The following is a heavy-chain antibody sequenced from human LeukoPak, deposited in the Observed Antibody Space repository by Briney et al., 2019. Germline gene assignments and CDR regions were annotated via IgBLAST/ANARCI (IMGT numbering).Heavy chain of an antibody. Sequence: SETLSLTCTVSGVSISSGGYYWSWLRQHQGKGLEWIGYIYYSGSTYYNPSLKSRVTISVDTSKNQFSLKLSSGTAADTAVYYCARGRETAAYYYDSSGYYLDYWGQGTLVTVSS. CDR1: GVSISSGGYY. D-gene: IGHD3-22*01. CDR2: IYYSGST. J-gene: IGHJ4*02. V-gene: IGHV4-31*03. CDR3: ARGRETAAYYYDSSGYYLDY.